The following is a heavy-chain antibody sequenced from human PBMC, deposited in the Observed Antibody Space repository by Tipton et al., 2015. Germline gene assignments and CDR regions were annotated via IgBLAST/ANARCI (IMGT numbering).Heavy chain of an antibody. CDR3: TRELLPGAMDY. J-gene: IGHJ4*02. CDR1: RFTFSNYE. V-gene: IGHV3-48*03. Sequence: GSLRLSCAASRFTFSNYEMNWVRQAPGKGLEWVSYISSSATTKYYADSVKGRFTISRDNAKNSLYLQLNGLRAEDTALYYCTRELLPGAMDYWGLGTLVTVSS. CDR2: ISSSATTK. D-gene: IGHD2-15*01.